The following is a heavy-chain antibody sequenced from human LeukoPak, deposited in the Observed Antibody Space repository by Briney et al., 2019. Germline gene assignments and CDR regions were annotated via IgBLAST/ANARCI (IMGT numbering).Heavy chain of an antibody. CDR3: AKYCSSTSCYTWGGNGDAFDI. J-gene: IGHJ3*02. D-gene: IGHD2-2*02. CDR2: IKQDGSEK. CDR1: GFTFSSYW. V-gene: IGHV3-7*01. Sequence: GGSLRLSCAASGFTFSSYWMSWVRQAPGKGLEWVANIKQDGSEKYYVDSVKGRFTISRDNAKNSLYLQMNSLRAEDTAVYYCAKYCSSTSCYTWGGNGDAFDIWGQGTMVTVTS.